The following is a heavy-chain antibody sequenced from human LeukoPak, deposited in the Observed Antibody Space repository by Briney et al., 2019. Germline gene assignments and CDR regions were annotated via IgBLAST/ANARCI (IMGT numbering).Heavy chain of an antibody. CDR3: AKDSPSPYQLLKSWFDP. Sequence: PGGSLRLSCAASGFTVSSNYMSWVRQAPGKGLEWVAFIRYDGSNKYYADSVKGRFTISRDNSKNTLYLQMNSLRAEDTAVYYCAKDSPSPYQLLKSWFDPWGQGTLVTVSS. CDR2: IRYDGSNK. V-gene: IGHV3-30*02. CDR1: GFTVSSNY. D-gene: IGHD2-2*01. J-gene: IGHJ5*02.